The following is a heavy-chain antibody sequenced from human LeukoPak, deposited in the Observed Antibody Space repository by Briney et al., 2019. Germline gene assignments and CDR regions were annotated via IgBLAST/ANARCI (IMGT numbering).Heavy chain of an antibody. CDR3: ARDSAVAGTGDY. CDR1: GFTFSSYA. J-gene: IGHJ4*02. Sequence: GGSLRLSCAASGFTFSSYAMHWVRQAPGKGLEWVAVISYDGSNKYYADSVKGRFTISRDNSKNPLYLQMNSLRAEDTAVYYCARDSAVAGTGDYWGQGTLVTVSS. CDR2: ISYDGSNK. D-gene: IGHD6-19*01. V-gene: IGHV3-30-3*01.